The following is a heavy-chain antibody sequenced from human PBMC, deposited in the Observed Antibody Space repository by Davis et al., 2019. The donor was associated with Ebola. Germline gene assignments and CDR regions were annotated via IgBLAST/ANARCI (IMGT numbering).Heavy chain of an antibody. J-gene: IGHJ4*02. V-gene: IGHV3-73*01. CDR3: TNQKLGSGSFDY. Sequence: GESLKISCAASGFTFSASPIHWVRQASGKGLEWVGRIRDRGNDYATAYAASVKGRFTISRDDSKKTAYVQMNSLQTEDTAAYFCTNQKLGSGSFDYWGQGTMVTVSS. CDR2: IRDRGNDYAT. D-gene: IGHD7-27*01. CDR1: GFTFSASP.